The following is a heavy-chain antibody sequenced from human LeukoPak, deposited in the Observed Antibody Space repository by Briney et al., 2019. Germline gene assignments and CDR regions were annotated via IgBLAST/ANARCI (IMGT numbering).Heavy chain of an antibody. CDR3: ANEEDGDIVVIPAATGH. Sequence: PGGSLRLSCVASGITFTNYAMGWVRQAPGKGLEWVAFIRYDGSNKYYADSVKGRFTISRDNSKNTLYLQMNSLRAEDTAVYYCANEEDGDIVVIPAATGHWGQGTLVTVSS. D-gene: IGHD2-2*01. CDR1: GITFTNYA. J-gene: IGHJ4*02. V-gene: IGHV3-30*02. CDR2: IRYDGSNK.